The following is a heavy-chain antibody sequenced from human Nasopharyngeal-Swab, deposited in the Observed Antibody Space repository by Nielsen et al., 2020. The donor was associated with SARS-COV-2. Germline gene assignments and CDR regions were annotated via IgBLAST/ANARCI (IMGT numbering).Heavy chain of an antibody. Sequence: SETLSLTCTVSGGSISSSSYYWGWIRQPPGKGLEWIGSIYYSGSTYYNPSLKSRVTISVDTSKNQFSLKLSSVTAADTAVYYCARVTGYQLLYLDSWGQGTLVTVSS. CDR1: GGSISSSSYY. CDR2: IYYSGST. CDR3: ARVTGYQLLYLDS. D-gene: IGHD2-2*01. J-gene: IGHJ4*02. V-gene: IGHV4-39*01.